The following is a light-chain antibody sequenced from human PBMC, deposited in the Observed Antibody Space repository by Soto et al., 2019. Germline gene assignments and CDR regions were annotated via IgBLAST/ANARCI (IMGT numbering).Light chain of an antibody. Sequence: EIVLTQSPATLSLSPGERATLSCRASQSVSSYLAWYQQKPGQAPRLLIYDVSNRATGIPARFSGSGSGTYFTLTISSLEPEDFAVYYCQQRSNWPRFTCDPGTKVEIK. CDR3: QQRSNWPRFT. CDR2: DVS. V-gene: IGKV3-11*01. CDR1: QSVSSY. J-gene: IGKJ3*01.